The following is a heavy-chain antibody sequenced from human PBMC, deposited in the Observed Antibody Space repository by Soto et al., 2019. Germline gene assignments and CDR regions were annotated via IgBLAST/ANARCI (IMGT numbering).Heavy chain of an antibody. D-gene: IGHD3-9*01. V-gene: IGHV1-3*01. J-gene: IGHJ6*02. CDR3: AQEKYYDILTGYYRRYYYYYGMDV. CDR2: INAGNGNT. CDR1: GYTFTSYA. Sequence: QVQLVQSGAEVKKPGASVKVSCKASGYTFTSYAMHWVRQAPGQRLEWMGWINAGNGNTKYSQKFQGKVPITRDTSAGTAYMELSSLRSEDTAVYYCAQEKYYDILTGYYRRYYYYYGMDVWGQGTTVTVSS.